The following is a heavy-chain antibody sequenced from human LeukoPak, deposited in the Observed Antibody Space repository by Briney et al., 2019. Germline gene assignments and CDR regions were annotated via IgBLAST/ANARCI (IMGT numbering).Heavy chain of an antibody. D-gene: IGHD3-22*01. J-gene: IGHJ5*02. CDR3: ARVGGDSSGYWGFDP. V-gene: IGHV4-61*02. CDR2: ISASGRS. Sequence: SQTLSLTCTVSGGSISSGDYYWSWIRQPAGKGLEWIGRISASGRSNYNPSLKSRLTISIDTSKNQFSLMLSSVTAADTAVYYCARVGGDSSGYWGFDPWGQGTLVTVSS. CDR1: GGSISSGDYY.